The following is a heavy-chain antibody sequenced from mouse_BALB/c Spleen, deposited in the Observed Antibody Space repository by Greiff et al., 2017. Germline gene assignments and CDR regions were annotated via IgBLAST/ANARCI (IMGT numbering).Heavy chain of an antibody. J-gene: IGHJ4*01. CDR2: ISSGGSYT. CDR3: ARQDYGSSYEDYYAMDY. Sequence: DVKLVESGGDLVKPGGSLKLSCAASGFTFSSYGMSWVRQTPDKRLEWVATISSGGSYTYYPDSVKGRFTISRDNAKNTLYLQMSSLKSEDTAMYYGARQDYGSSYEDYYAMDYWGQGTSVTVSS. CDR1: GFTFSSYG. V-gene: IGHV5-6*02. D-gene: IGHD1-1*01.